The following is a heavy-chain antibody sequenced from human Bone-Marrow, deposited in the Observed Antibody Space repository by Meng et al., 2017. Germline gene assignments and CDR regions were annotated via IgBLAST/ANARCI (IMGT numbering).Heavy chain of an antibody. Sequence: QLVGAGGGLVQPGGSLRLSCAASGFSFSSCAMGWVRRAPGKGLEWLAALSGGGFTTYYADSVKGRFTISRHNSKNTVYLQMNSLRAEDTAVYYCARTGEFQLGFDLWGRGTLVTVSS. CDR2: LSGGGFTT. CDR3: ARTGEFQLGFDL. V-gene: IGHV3-23*04. J-gene: IGHJ2*01. D-gene: IGHD7-27*01. CDR1: GFSFSSCA.